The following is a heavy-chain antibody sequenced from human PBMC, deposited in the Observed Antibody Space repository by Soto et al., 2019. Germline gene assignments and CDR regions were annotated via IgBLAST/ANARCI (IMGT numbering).Heavy chain of an antibody. CDR2: ISGSGGST. D-gene: IGHD3-10*01. Sequence: PGGSLRLSCAASGFTFSSYAMSWVRQAPGKGLEWVSAISGSGGSTYYADSVKGRFTISRDNSKNTLYLQMNSLRAEDTAVYYCAKSILLWFGELSGGIAFDIWGQGTMVTVSS. V-gene: IGHV3-23*01. CDR3: AKSILLWFGELSGGIAFDI. CDR1: GFTFSSYA. J-gene: IGHJ3*02.